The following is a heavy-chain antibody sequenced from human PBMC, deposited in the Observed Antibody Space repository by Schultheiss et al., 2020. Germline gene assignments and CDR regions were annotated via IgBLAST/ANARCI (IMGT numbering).Heavy chain of an antibody. CDR1: GFTFSSYG. J-gene: IGHJ4*02. V-gene: IGHV3-7*01. CDR2: IKQDGSEK. CDR3: AREGLDYYDSSGYFDFDY. Sequence: GGSLRLSCAASGFTFSSYGMHWVRQAPGKGLEWVANIKQDGSEKYYVDSVKGRFTISRDNAKNSLYLQMNSLRAEDTAVYYCAREGLDYYDSSGYFDFDYWGQGTLVT. D-gene: IGHD3-22*01.